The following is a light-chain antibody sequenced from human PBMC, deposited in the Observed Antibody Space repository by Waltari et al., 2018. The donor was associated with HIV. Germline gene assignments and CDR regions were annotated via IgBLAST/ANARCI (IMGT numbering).Light chain of an antibody. V-gene: IGLV1-44*01. CDR1: SSNIGSHT. CDR3: AAWDDSLNAYV. CDR2: SLD. J-gene: IGLJ1*01. Sequence: QSVLTQTPSASGTPGQRVIVSCSGRSSNIGSHTVTWYQQLPGAAPRLLIHSLDQRPSGVPDRFSGSKSGASASLAISGLQSEDEADYYCAAWDDSLNAYVFGGGTKVTVL.